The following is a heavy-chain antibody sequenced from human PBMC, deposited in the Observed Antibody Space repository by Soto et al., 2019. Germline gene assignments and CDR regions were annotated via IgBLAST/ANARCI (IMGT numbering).Heavy chain of an antibody. CDR1: GYTFTVYY. D-gene: IGHD4-4*01. V-gene: IGHV1-2*02. CDR2: INPNSGGT. CDR3: ARENTVTVDNWFDP. J-gene: IGHJ5*02. Sequence: VSCQASGYTFTVYYIRCVRQAPGQGLEWMGWINPNSGGTNYAQKFRGRVTMTRDTSISTAYMELSRLRSDDTAVYHCARENTVTVDNWFDPWGHGTLVTVSS.